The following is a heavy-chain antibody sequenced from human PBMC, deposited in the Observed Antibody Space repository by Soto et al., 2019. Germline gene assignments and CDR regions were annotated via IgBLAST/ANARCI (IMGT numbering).Heavy chain of an antibody. V-gene: IGHV3-74*01. J-gene: IGHJ5*02. CDR3: AKSNWFDP. CDR1: GGTCGDHW. CDR2: IDSDGSST. Sequence: TCGPQRVSWAAAGGTCGDHWGNWVRQAPGKGLVWVSRIDSDGSSTSYADSVKGRFTISRDNAKNTLYLQMNSLRAEDTAVYYCAKSNWFDPRGEGSLVTVSS.